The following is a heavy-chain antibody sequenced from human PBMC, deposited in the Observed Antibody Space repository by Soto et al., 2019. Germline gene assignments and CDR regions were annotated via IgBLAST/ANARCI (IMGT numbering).Heavy chain of an antibody. V-gene: IGHV4-59*01. CDR2: MYYSETT. CDR1: GASINDFY. CDR3: ARANSSTWYKLEYKWFDP. D-gene: IGHD6-13*01. Sequence: SETLSLTCTVSGASINDFYWSWIRQTPGKGLEWVGFMYYSETTKYNPSLKGRVNMSLDTSKNQVSLHLKSVTAADTAVYYCARANSSTWYKLEYKWFDPWGQGTQVTVSS. J-gene: IGHJ5*02.